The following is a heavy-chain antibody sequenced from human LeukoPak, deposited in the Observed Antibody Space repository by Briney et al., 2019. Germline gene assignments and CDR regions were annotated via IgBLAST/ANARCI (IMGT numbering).Heavy chain of an antibody. CDR1: GFTFSSYG. Sequence: GGSLRLSCAASGFTFSSYGMSWVRQAPGKGLEWVSAISGSGGSTYYADSVKGRFTISRDNSKNTLYLQMNSLRAEDTAVYYCAKPNYYGSGSYYFDYWGQGTLVTVSS. D-gene: IGHD3-10*01. V-gene: IGHV3-23*01. J-gene: IGHJ4*02. CDR2: ISGSGGST. CDR3: AKPNYYGSGSYYFDY.